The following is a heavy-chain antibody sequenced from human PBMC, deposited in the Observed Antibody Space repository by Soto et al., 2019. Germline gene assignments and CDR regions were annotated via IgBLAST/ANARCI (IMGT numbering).Heavy chain of an antibody. CDR1: GGSISSYY. Sequence: SETLSLTCTVSGGSISSYYWSWIRQPPGKGLEWIGYIHYSGSTSFFPSYNPSLRSRVTISEDTSKNQFSLKLLSVTTADTAVYFCAAGEASSRNLAPYYLDFWGQGTLVTVSS. J-gene: IGHJ4*02. D-gene: IGHD6-13*01. CDR3: AAGEASSRNLAPYYLDF. CDR2: IHYSGST. V-gene: IGHV4-59*01.